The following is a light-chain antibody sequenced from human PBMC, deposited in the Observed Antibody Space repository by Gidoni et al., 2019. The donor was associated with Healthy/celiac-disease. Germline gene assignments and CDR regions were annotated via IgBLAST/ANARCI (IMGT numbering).Light chain of an antibody. CDR1: QSVLYSSNNKNY. CDR3: QQYYSTPIT. V-gene: IGKV4-1*01. CDR2: WAS. Sequence: DIVMTQSPDSLAVSLGEGATINCKSSQSVLYSSNNKNYLTWYQQKPGQPPKLLIYWASTRESGVPDRFSGSGSGTDFTLTISSLQAEDVAVYYCQQYYSTPITFXQXTRLEIK. J-gene: IGKJ5*01.